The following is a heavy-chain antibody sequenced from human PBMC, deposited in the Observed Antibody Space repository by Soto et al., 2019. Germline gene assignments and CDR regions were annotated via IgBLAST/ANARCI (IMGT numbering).Heavy chain of an antibody. D-gene: IGHD3-10*01. V-gene: IGHV4-59*01. CDR1: GGSISSYY. CDR3: ARRXYYYGSGSYNYYHGMDV. J-gene: IGHJ6*02. CDR2: IYYSGST. Sequence: PSETLSLTCTVSGGSISSYYWSWIRQPPGKGLEWIGYIYYSGSTNYNPSLKSRVTISVDTSKNQFSLKLSSVTAADTAVYYCARRXYYYGSGSYNYYHGMDVWGQGTTVTVSS.